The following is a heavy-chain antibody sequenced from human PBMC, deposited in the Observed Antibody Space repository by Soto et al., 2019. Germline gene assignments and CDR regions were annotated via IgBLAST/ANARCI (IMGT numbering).Heavy chain of an antibody. V-gene: IGHV3-23*01. D-gene: IGHD1-26*01. Sequence: LRLSCAASGFIFENFGMSWVRQAPGKGLEWISSISGSGFKKYYADSVKGRFTISRDNSKSTVYLELNNLSAEDTAVYHCAKNQGVELVPLATVDWFDPWGQGSVGTVSS. J-gene: IGHJ5*02. CDR2: ISGSGFKK. CDR1: GFIFENFG. CDR3: AKNQGVELVPLATVDWFDP.